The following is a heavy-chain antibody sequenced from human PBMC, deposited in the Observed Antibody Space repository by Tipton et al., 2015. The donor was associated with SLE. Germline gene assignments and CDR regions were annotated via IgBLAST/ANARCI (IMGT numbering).Heavy chain of an antibody. CDR2: IDSSWSYI. CDR1: GFTFSSYS. J-gene: IGHJ4*02. V-gene: IGHV3-21*01. Sequence: SLRLSCAASGFTFSSYSMNWVRQAPGKGLEWVSSIDSSWSYIYYADSLKGRFTISRDNAKNSLYLQMNSLRAEDTAVYYCARGSRGWTDYFDYWGQGTLVTVSS. D-gene: IGHD6-19*01. CDR3: ARGSRGWTDYFDY.